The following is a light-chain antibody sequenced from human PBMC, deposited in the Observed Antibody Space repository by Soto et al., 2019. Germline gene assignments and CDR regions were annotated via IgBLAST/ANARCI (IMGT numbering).Light chain of an antibody. V-gene: IGLV2-14*03. CDR1: SSDVGGYNY. Sequence: QSVLTQPASVSESPGQSITISCSGTSSDVGGYNYVSWYQQHPGKAPQLIIYDVSNRPSGVSNRFSGSKSGNTASLTISGLQAEDEADYYCSSYTRINPQVFGGGTQLT. CDR2: DVS. CDR3: SSYTRINPQV. J-gene: IGLJ2*01.